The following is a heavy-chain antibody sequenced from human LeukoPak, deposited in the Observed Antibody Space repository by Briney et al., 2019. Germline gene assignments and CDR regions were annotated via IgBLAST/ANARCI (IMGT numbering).Heavy chain of an antibody. V-gene: IGHV1-18*01. CDR3: ARGIRSSFYYYYYMDV. D-gene: IGHD4-17*01. CDR1: RYTFSSYG. J-gene: IGHJ6*03. Sequence: ASVKVSCKASRYTFSSYGISWVRQAPGQGFEWMGWISVFNGNTNYAQKFQGRVTMTTDTSTSTAYMEPSRLRSDDTAVYYCARGIRSSFYYYYYMDVWGKGTTVTVSS. CDR2: ISVFNGNT.